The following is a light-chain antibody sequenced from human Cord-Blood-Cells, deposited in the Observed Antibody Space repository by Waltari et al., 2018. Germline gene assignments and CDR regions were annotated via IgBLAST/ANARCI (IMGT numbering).Light chain of an antibody. Sequence: QSALTQPASVSGSPGQSITISCTGTSSDVGSYNLVSWYQQHPGKAPKLMIYEGSKRPSGVSKRFSGSKSGNTASLTISGLQAEDEADYYCCSYAGRSTYVCGTGTKVTVL. CDR1: SSDVGSYNL. J-gene: IGLJ1*01. CDR2: EGS. V-gene: IGLV2-23*01. CDR3: CSYAGRSTYV.